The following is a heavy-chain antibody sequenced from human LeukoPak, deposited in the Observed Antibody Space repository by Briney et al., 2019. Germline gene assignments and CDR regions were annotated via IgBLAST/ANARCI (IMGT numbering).Heavy chain of an antibody. D-gene: IGHD1-1*01. J-gene: IGHJ4*02. V-gene: IGHV4-59*08. CDR3: ARRSSDNWDIPYFAY. CDR2: IHYSGST. CDR1: GGSISSYY. Sequence: PSETLSLTCTVSGGSISSYYWSWIRQPPGKGLEWIGYIHYSGSTNYNPSLKSRVTIAVDTSKKQFSLKLSSVTAADTAVYYGARRSSDNWDIPYFAYWGQGTLVTVSS.